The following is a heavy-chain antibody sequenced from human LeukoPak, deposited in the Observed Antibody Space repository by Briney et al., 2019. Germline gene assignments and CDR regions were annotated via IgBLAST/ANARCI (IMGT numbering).Heavy chain of an antibody. Sequence: PSETLSLTCTVSGGSISNYYWSWIRQPPGKGLEWIGEINHSGSTNYNPSLKSRVTISVDTSKNQFSLKLSSVTAADTAVYYCARGGYWGQGTLVTVSS. CDR1: GGSISNYY. V-gene: IGHV4-34*01. CDR2: INHSGST. CDR3: ARGGY. J-gene: IGHJ4*02.